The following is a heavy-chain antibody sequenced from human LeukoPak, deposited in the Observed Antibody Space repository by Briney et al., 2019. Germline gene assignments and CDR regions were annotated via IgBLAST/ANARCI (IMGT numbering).Heavy chain of an antibody. CDR1: GYTFSSYG. CDR3: ARDGRLVVRYYYYYGMDV. D-gene: IGHD2-21*01. Sequence: ASAKVSCKASGYTFSSYGISWVRQALGQGLEWMGWISASNGNTNYSQKLQGRVTMTTDTSTSTAYMELRSLRSDDTAVYYCARDGRLVVRYYYYYGMDVWGQGTTVTVSS. V-gene: IGHV1-18*01. J-gene: IGHJ6*02. CDR2: ISASNGNT.